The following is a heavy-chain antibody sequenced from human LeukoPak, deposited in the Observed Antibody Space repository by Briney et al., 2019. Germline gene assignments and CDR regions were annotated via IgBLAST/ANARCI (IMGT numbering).Heavy chain of an antibody. J-gene: IGHJ4*02. Sequence: GGSLKLSCAASGFTFSGSAMHWVRQASGKGLEWVGRIRSKANSYATAYAASVKGRFTISRDDSKNTAYLQMNSLKTEDTAVYYCTRPFYYYDSSGFPPFDYWGQGTLVTVSS. CDR1: GFTFSGSA. CDR2: IRSKANSYAT. V-gene: IGHV3-73*01. D-gene: IGHD3-22*01. CDR3: TRPFYYYDSSGFPPFDY.